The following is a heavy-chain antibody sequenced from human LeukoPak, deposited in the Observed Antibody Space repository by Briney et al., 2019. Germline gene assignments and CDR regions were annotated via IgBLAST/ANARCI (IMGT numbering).Heavy chain of an antibody. CDR3: ARMVSAGNHDY. D-gene: IGHD6-13*01. V-gene: IGHV3-9*03. Sequence: SGGSLRLSCVASGFSFDDYAMHWVRQVPGKGLEWVSGISWNGGGIGYADSVKGRFTISRDNAKNSLYLQMNSLRAEDMALYYCARMVSAGNHDYWGQGTLVTVSS. CDR2: ISWNGGGI. CDR1: GFSFDDYA. J-gene: IGHJ4*02.